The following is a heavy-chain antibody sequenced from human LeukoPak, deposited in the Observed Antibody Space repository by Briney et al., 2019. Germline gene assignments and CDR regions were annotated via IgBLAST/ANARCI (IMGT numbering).Heavy chain of an antibody. V-gene: IGHV4-59*10. D-gene: IGHD4-17*01. CDR3: ARLSTVTTSFDY. J-gene: IGHJ4*02. CDR2: IYTSGTT. Sequence: PSETLSLTCAVYGGSFSGYYWSWIRQPAGKGLEWIGRIYTSGTTHYNPSLKSRVTMSLDTSKNQFSLKLSSVTAADTAVYYCARLSTVTTSFDYWGQGTLVTVSS. CDR1: GGSFSGYY.